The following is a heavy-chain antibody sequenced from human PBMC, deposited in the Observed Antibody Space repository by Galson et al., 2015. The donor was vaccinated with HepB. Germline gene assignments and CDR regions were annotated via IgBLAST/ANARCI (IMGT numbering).Heavy chain of an antibody. J-gene: IGHJ4*02. CDR2: IWYDGGNT. CDR1: GFTFSDYG. V-gene: IGHV3-33*01. D-gene: IGHD2-15*01. CDR3: ARKDIVVVVPAPPDY. Sequence: SLRLSCAASGFTFSDYGMHWVRQATGKGLEWVAVIWYDGGNTSYADSVKGRFTISRDNSKNILYLQMNSMRVEDTAVYYCARKDIVVVVPAPPDYWGQGTLVTVSS.